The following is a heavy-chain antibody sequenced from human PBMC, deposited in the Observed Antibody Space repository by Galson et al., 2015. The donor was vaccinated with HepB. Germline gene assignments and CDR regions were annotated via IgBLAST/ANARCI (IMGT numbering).Heavy chain of an antibody. CDR3: EILVVEAPFFKY. V-gene: IGHV3-7*03. Sequence: SLRLSCAASDFTLSTCCMTWVRQTPGKGLEGVANIKEDGSGKYYVDSLRGRFTISRDNSKKSLSLQMNGLGADDTAAGRTEILVVEAPFFKYWGQGTLVTVSS. CDR2: IKEDGSGK. J-gene: IGHJ4*02. CDR1: DFTLSTCC. D-gene: IGHD2-15*01.